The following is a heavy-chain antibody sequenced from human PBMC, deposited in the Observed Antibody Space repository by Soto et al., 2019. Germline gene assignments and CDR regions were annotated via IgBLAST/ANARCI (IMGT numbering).Heavy chain of an antibody. CDR1: GFNFSSYG. CDR3: ARDQTDSGGYSAS. J-gene: IGHJ5*02. CDR2: IWNDGSNE. D-gene: IGHD3-22*01. Sequence: GGSLRLSCEASGFNFSSYGIHWVRQAPGKGLEWVAIIWNDGSNEYYADSVKGRFTFSRDNSKNTVYLQVSKLRAEDTAVYFCARDQTDSGGYSASWGQGTLVTVSS. V-gene: IGHV3-33*01.